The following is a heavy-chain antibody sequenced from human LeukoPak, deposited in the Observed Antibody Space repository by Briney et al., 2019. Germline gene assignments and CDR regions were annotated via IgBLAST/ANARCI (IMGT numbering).Heavy chain of an antibody. Sequence: ASVKVSCKASGGTFSSYAISWVRQAPGQGLEWMGGIIPIFGTANYAQKFQGRVTITADESTSTAYMELSSLRSEDTAVYYCANHLGRYDILFSDGLVPPMYYWGQGTLVTVSS. J-gene: IGHJ4*02. CDR3: ANHLGRYDILFSDGLVPPMYY. CDR2: IIPIFGTA. V-gene: IGHV1-69*13. D-gene: IGHD3-9*01. CDR1: GGTFSSYA.